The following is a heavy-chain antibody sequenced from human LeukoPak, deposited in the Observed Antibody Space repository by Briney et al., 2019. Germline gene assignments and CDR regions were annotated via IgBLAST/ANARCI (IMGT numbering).Heavy chain of an antibody. V-gene: IGHV1-69*01. CDR1: GGTFSSYA. CDR3: ARDSIAAAGIPRYNWFDP. CDR2: IIPIFGTA. Sequence: SVKVSCKASGGTFSSYAISWVRQAPGQGLEWMGGIIPIFGTANYAQKFQGRVTITADESTRTAYMELSSLRSGDTAVYYCARDSIAAAGIPRYNWFDPWGQGTLVTVSS. J-gene: IGHJ5*02. D-gene: IGHD6-13*01.